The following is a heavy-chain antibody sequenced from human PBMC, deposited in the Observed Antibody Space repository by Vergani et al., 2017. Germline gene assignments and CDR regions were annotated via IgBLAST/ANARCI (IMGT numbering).Heavy chain of an antibody. CDR2: IKSKTDGGTT. V-gene: IGHV3-15*01. CDR1: GFTFSNAW. D-gene: IGHD6-19*01. Sequence: EVQLVESGGGLVKPGGSLRLSCAASGFTFSNAWMSWVRQAPGKGLEWVGRIKSKTDGGTTDYAAPVKGRFTISRDDSKNTVYLQMNSLKTEDTAVYYCTTKIAVAGFDPWGQGTLVTVSS. J-gene: IGHJ5*02. CDR3: TTKIAVAGFDP.